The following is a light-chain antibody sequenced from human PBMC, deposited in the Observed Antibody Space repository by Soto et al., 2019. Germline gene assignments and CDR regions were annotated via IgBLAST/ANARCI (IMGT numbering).Light chain of an antibody. J-gene: IGKJ3*01. V-gene: IGKV3-15*01. CDR1: QIISSN. CDR3: QQYNNWPQFT. Sequence: DIVLTQSPATLSVSLGERVSLSCRASQIISSNLAWYQQKPGQIPRLLIYGASARAADIPARFSGSGSGTEFTLTISSLQSEDFAVYYCQQYNNWPQFTFGPGTKVDV. CDR2: GAS.